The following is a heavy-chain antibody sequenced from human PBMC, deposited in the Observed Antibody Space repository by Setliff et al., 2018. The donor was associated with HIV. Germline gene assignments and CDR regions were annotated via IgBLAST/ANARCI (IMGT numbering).Heavy chain of an antibody. Sequence: LSLTCAVSGGSFSAYYWSWIRQPPGEGLEWIGEINHSGSTNYNPSLKSRVTISIDTSRKQFSLRLNSVTAADTAIYYCAREERGWSNRGAFDIWGQGTMVTVSS. CDR3: AREERGWSNRGAFDI. CDR1: GGSFSAYY. CDR2: INHSGST. D-gene: IGHD6-19*01. V-gene: IGHV4-34*01. J-gene: IGHJ3*02.